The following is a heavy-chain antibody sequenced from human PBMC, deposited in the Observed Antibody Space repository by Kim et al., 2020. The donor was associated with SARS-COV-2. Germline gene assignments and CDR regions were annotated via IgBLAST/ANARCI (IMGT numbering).Heavy chain of an antibody. CDR2: IRTKVYGGTT. CDR3: ARTTIVVLDYFDY. V-gene: IGHV3-49*03. D-gene: IGHD2-15*01. J-gene: IGHJ4*02. CDR1: GFTFGDYT. Sequence: GGSLRLSCTASGFTFGDYTMSWFRQAPGKGLEWVGFIRTKVYGGTTEYAASVKGRFTISRDDSKNIAYLQMNSLKTEDTAVYYCARTTIVVLDYFDYWGQGTLVTVSS.